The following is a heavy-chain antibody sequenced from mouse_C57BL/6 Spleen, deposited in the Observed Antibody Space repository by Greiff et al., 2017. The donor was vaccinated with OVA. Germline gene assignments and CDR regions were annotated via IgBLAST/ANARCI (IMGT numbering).Heavy chain of an antibody. D-gene: IGHD2-2*01. CDR3: ARIYYGYDVGAMDY. V-gene: IGHV1-22*01. Sequence: EVQLQQSGPELVKPGASVKMSCKASGYTFTDYNMHWVKQSHGKSLEWIGYINPNNGGTSYNQKFKGKATLTVNKSSSTAYMELRSLTSEDSSFYYCARIYYGYDVGAMDYWGQGTSVTVSS. CDR2: INPNNGGT. CDR1: GYTFTDYN. J-gene: IGHJ4*01.